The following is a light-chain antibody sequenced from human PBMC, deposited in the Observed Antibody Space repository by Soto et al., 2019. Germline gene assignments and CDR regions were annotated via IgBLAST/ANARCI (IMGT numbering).Light chain of an antibody. J-gene: IGLJ1*01. CDR3: CSYEGIYTSYV. V-gene: IGLV2-11*01. Sequence: QSVLTQPRSVSGSPGQSVTISCTGTSSNVGGYNYVSWYQQHPGKVPKLLIYDVSKRPSGVPDRFSGSKSGNTASLTISGLQAEDEADYYCCSYEGIYTSYVFGTGTKATVL. CDR1: SSNVGGYNY. CDR2: DVS.